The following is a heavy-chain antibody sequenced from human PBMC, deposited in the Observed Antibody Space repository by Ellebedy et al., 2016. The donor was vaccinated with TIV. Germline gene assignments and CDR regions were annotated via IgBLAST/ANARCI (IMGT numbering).Heavy chain of an antibody. CDR3: ARDSSPRGYSSGWYCFDY. J-gene: IGHJ4*02. V-gene: IGHV1-3*04. D-gene: IGHD6-19*01. CDR2: INNGNGDT. CDR1: GYTFTNFA. Sequence: AASVKVSCKASGYTFTNFAVHWVRQAPGQRPEWMGWINNGNGDTRYSQKFQDRVTITRDTSANTAYMELGSLRSEDTAVYYYARDSSPRGYSSGWYCFDYWGQGTLITVSS.